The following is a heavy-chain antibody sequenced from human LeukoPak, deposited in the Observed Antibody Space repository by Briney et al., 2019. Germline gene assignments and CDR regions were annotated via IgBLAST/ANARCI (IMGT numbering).Heavy chain of an antibody. CDR1: GGSISSSY. J-gene: IGHJ4*02. CDR2: IYDSGTT. CDR3: ASRDGYNLYYFDY. V-gene: IGHV4-59*08. D-gene: IGHD5-24*01. Sequence: PSETLSLTCTVSGGSISSSYWSWIRQPPGKGLEWIGYIYDSGTTNYNPSLKSRVTISIDRSKNQFSLKLRSVTAADTAVYYCASRDGYNLYYFDYWGQGTLVTVSS.